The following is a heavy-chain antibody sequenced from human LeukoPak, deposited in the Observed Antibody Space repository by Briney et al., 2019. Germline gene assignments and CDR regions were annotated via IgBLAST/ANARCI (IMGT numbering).Heavy chain of an antibody. CDR1: GGTFSSYA. V-gene: IGHV1-69*04. D-gene: IGHD5/OR15-5a*01. Sequence: SVKVSCTPSGGTFSSYAISWVRQAPGQGLEWMGRIIPILGIANYAQKFQGRVTSTADKSTSTAYMELSSLRSEDTAVYYCARDGSSHNWFDRWGQGTLVTVSA. J-gene: IGHJ5*02. CDR2: IIPILGIA. CDR3: ARDGSSHNWFDR.